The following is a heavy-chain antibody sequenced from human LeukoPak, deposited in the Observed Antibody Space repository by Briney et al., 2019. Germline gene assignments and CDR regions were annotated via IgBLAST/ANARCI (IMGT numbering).Heavy chain of an antibody. CDR1: GGSNSNYY. D-gene: IGHD6-19*01. CDR3: ARHISGGATLD. CDR2: IYSTGST. Sequence: PSETLSLTCTVSGGSNSNYYGSWIRQPPGKGLEWIAYIYSTGSTYYNPSLKSRVTMSVDTSKNLFSLRLSSVTAADTAVYYCARHISGGATLDWGQGTLVTVSS. J-gene: IGHJ4*02. V-gene: IGHV4-59*08.